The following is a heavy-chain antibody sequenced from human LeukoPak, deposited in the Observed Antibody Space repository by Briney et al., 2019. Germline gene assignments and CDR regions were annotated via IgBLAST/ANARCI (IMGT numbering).Heavy chain of an antibody. CDR1: GGSFSGYY. J-gene: IGHJ6*03. CDR2: INHSGST. V-gene: IGHV4-34*01. Sequence: SETLSLTCAVYGGSFSGYYWSWIRQPPGKGLEWIGEINHSGSTNYNPSLKSRVTISVDTSKNQFSLKLSSVTAADTAVYYCARGGGYYYMDVWDKGTTVTVSS. CDR3: ARGGGYYYMDV.